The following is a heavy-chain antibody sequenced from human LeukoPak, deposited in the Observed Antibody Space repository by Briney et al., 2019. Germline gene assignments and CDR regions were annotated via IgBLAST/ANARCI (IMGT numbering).Heavy chain of an antibody. J-gene: IGHJ3*02. D-gene: IGHD2/OR15-2a*01. V-gene: IGHV3-74*03. CDR1: GLTFHSHW. CDR3: ARSKSRYYTDAFDI. CDR2: INGDGSNT. Sequence: SGGSLRLSCAVCGLTFHSHWLLGVRHAPGKGRVGVSLINGDGSNTTYADSVKGRFNNSRDNANNPLYLQMNSLRAERTAVYHWARSKSRYYTDAFDIWGQGTMVTVSS.